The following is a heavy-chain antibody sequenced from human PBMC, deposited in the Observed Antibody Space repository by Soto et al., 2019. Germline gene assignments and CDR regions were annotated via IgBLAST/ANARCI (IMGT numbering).Heavy chain of an antibody. CDR1: GFTFSDYY. CDR3: ARYGAYCSGGSCYSGDNDAFDI. V-gene: IGHV3-11*01. D-gene: IGHD2-15*01. CDR2: ISSGGSII. J-gene: IGHJ3*02. Sequence: GGSLRLSCAASGFTFSDYYMSWIRQAPGKGLEWVSYISSGGSIIYYADSVKGRFTISRDNAKHSLYLQMNSLRAEDTAVYYCARYGAYCSGGSCYSGDNDAFDIWGQGTMVTVSS.